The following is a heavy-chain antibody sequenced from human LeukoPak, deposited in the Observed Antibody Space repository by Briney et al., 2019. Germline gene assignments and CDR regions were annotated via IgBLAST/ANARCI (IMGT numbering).Heavy chain of an antibody. V-gene: IGHV3-23*01. CDR3: AKGTGINHYHWIDP. Sequence: GGSLRLSCAASKVTFSDYAMNWVRQAPGKGLEWVSGIGGSGGNTYYADSVKGRFTISRDNSKNTLYLQMNSLRAEDTALYYCAKGTGINHYHWIDPWGQGTQVTVSS. J-gene: IGHJ5*02. CDR1: KVTFSDYA. D-gene: IGHD3/OR15-3a*01. CDR2: IGGSGGNT.